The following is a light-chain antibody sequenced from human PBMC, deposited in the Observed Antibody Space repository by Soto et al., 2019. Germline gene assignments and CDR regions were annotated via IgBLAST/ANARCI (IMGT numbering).Light chain of an antibody. CDR1: SSNIGRYS. V-gene: IGLV1-44*01. CDR3: AAWDDSLNGYV. Sequence: QSVLTQPPSASGTPGQKVTISCSGSSSNIGRYSVNWYQQLPPTAPKLLIYSHNQRPSGVPDRFSVSKSGTSASLAISGLQSEDEADYYCAAWDDSLNGYVFGTGTNVTVL. J-gene: IGLJ1*01. CDR2: SHN.